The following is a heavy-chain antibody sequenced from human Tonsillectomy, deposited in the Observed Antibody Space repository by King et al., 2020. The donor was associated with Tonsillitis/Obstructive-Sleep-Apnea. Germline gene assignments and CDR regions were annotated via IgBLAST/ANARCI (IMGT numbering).Heavy chain of an antibody. V-gene: IGHV5-51*03. CDR3: ASYYDSRGYYLYAFDI. Sequence: QLVQSGAEVKKPGESLKISCKVSGYSFTSYWIGWVRQMPGKGLEWMGIIYPGDSDTRYSPSFQGQVTISADKSISTAYLQWSSLKASDTAMYYCASYYDSRGYYLYAFDIWGQGTLVTVSS. CDR1: GYSFTSYW. J-gene: IGHJ3*02. D-gene: IGHD3-22*01. CDR2: IYPGDSDT.